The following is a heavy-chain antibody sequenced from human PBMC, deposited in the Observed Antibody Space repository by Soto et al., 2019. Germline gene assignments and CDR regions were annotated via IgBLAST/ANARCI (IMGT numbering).Heavy chain of an antibody. D-gene: IGHD6-19*01. CDR2: IYYSGST. V-gene: IGHV4-39*01. J-gene: IGHJ6*02. CDR3: ARLAVAGFYYYYGMDV. Sequence: SETLSLTCTVPGGSISSSSYYWGWIRQPPGKGLEWIGSIYYSGSTYYNPSLKSRVTISVDTSKNQFSLKLSSVTAADTAVYYCARLAVAGFYYYYGMDVWGQGTTVT. CDR1: GGSISSSSYY.